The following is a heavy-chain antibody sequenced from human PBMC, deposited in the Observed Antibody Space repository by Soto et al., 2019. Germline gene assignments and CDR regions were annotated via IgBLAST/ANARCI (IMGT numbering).Heavy chain of an antibody. V-gene: IGHV4-31*03. D-gene: IGHD2-2*01. CDR3: SRDQHQLQSDGYDYYYMDV. Sequence: QVQLQESGPGLVKPSQTLSLTCTVSGGSISSGCYYWSWIRQHPGKGLEWIGYIYYSGSTYYNASLKSRVTISVDTSKKQFSLKLSSVTAAGTAVYYCSRDQHQLQSDGYDYYYMDVLGKGPTDTFSS. CDR2: IYYSGST. CDR1: GGSISSGCYY. J-gene: IGHJ6*03.